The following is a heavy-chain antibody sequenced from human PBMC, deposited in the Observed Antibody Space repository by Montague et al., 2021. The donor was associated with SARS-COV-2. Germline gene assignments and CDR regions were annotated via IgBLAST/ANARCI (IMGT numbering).Heavy chain of an antibody. CDR1: GTSFSGYY. J-gene: IGHJ6*03. CDR2: INHGGST. V-gene: IGHV4-34*01. D-gene: IGHD3-10*01. Sequence: SDTLSLTCAVHGTSFSGYYWNWIRQPPGKGLEWIGEINHGGSTKYSPSLKSRLTISADTSKNQFSLKLTSVAAADTAVYYCARLRDGVVPSPILGVGPYYSYYYTDVWGRETTVTVSS. CDR3: ARLRDGVVPSPILGVGPYYSYYYTDV.